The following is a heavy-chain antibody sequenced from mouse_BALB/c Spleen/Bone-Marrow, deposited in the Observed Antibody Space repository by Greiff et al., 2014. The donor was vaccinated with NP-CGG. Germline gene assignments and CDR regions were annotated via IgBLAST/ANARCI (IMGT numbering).Heavy chain of an antibody. CDR3: TRSYGSSYEYYFDY. Sequence: QVQLQQSGAELVRPGASVKLSCKASGYTFTSYWLNWVKQRPGQGLEWIGNIYPSDSYTNYNQKFKDKATLTVDKSSSTAYMQLSSPTSEDSAVYYCTRSYGSSYEYYFDYWSQGTTLTVSS. V-gene: IGHV1-69*02. CDR1: GYTFTSYW. D-gene: IGHD1-1*01. CDR2: IYPSDSYT. J-gene: IGHJ2*01.